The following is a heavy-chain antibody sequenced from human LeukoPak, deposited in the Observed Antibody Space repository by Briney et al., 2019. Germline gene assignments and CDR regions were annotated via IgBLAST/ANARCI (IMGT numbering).Heavy chain of an antibody. D-gene: IGHD6-13*01. V-gene: IGHV3-15*01. Sequence: WIRQAPGKGLEWVARIKSKTDGGTPDYAAPVKGRFTISRDDSKNTLYLQMNSLKTEDTAVYYRTTIAAAGYLDYWGQGTQVTVSS. CDR3: TTIAAAGYLDY. CDR2: IKSKTDGGTP. J-gene: IGHJ4*02.